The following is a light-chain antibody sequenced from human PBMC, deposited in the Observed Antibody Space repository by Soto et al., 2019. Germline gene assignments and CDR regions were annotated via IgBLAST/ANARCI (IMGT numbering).Light chain of an antibody. CDR2: GAS. CDR3: QRYHIWPSIT. J-gene: IGKJ5*01. CDR1: ESIIRDY. Sequence: LWTQSLGTQSFSPGQIATLSCSASESIIRDYLAWYQQRLGQAPRLLIYGASSGATGIPDRFSGSGSGTEFTLTIGSLQSEDFAVYYCQRYHIWPSITSGLGIRLEI. V-gene: IGKV3-20*01.